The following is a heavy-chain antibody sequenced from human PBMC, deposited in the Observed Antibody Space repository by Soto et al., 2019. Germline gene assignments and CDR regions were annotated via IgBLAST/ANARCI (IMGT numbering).Heavy chain of an antibody. Sequence: GGSLRLSCAASGFTFSSYAMTWVRQAPGKGLEWVSAISDSGGSTYYADSVKGRFTISRDNSKNTLFLQMNSLRVEDTAVYYSAKGERYCINGVCYRDYWGQGALVTVSS. V-gene: IGHV3-23*01. CDR3: AKGERYCINGVCYRDY. D-gene: IGHD2-8*01. J-gene: IGHJ4*02. CDR2: ISDSGGST. CDR1: GFTFSSYA.